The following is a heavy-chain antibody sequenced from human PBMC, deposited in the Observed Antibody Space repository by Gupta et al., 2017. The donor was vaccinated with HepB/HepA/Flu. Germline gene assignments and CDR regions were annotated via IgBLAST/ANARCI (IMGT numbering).Heavy chain of an antibody. CDR2: ITASADST. Sequence: EVHLLESGGGLVQPGGSLSLSCAASGFTFSRSVMSRVRQAPGKGLEWVSAITASADSTYYADSVKGRFTISRDNSKNTLYLQMNTLRAEDTAVYYCAKLDSEYSYGNLDYWGQGTLVTVSS. J-gene: IGHJ4*02. CDR3: AKLDSEYSYGNLDY. V-gene: IGHV3-23*01. D-gene: IGHD5-18*01. CDR1: GFTFSRSV.